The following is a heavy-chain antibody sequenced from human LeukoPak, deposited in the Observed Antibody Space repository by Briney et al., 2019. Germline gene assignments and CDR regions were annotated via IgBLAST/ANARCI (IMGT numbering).Heavy chain of an antibody. D-gene: IGHD6-13*01. CDR3: ARRAAALGAFDY. CDR2: INSDGSST. V-gene: IGHV3-74*01. CDR1: GFTFSSYW. J-gene: IGHJ4*02. Sequence: QSGGSLRLSCAASGFTFSSYWMHWVRQAPGKGLVWVSRINSDGSSTNYADSVKGRFTISRDNAKNTLYLQMNTLRAEDTAVYYCARRAAALGAFDYWGQGILVTVSS.